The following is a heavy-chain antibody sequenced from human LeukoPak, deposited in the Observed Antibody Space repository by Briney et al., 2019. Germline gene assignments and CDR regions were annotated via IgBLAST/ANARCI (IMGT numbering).Heavy chain of an antibody. Sequence: GGSLRLSCAASGFIVSNIYMNWVRRAPGKGLEWVSVIYIGGGTNYADSVKGRFTISRDNSKNTLYLHMNSLRPEDTAVYFCARGGGSQNFDYWGQGTLVTVSS. V-gene: IGHV3-53*01. D-gene: IGHD1-26*01. CDR1: GFIVSNIY. J-gene: IGHJ4*02. CDR3: ARGGGSQNFDY. CDR2: IYIGGGT.